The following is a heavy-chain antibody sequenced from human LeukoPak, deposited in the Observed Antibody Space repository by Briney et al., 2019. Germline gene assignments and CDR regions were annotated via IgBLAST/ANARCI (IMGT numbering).Heavy chain of an antibody. CDR3: ARVPVTSSGYYYYMDV. Sequence: PGGSLRLSCTASGFTFSSYTMNWVRQAPGTGLEWVSSISGTTTYIYYADSVKGRFTISRDDAKHSLYLHMNSLRAEDTVVYYCARVPVTSSGYYYYMDVWGKGTTVTVSS. J-gene: IGHJ6*03. CDR2: ISGTTTYI. D-gene: IGHD6-6*01. V-gene: IGHV3-21*01. CDR1: GFTFSSYT.